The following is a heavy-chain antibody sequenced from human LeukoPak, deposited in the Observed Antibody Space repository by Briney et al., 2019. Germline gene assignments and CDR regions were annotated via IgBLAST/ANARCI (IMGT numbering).Heavy chain of an antibody. CDR1: GFTFSSYD. J-gene: IGHJ6*03. CDR2: TSGSGGST. V-gene: IGHV3-23*01. CDR3: AKAMGTRAYYYYMDV. D-gene: IGHD3-10*01. Sequence: GGSLRLSCAASGFTFSSYDMSWVRQAPGKGLEWVSATSGSGGSTYYADSVKGRFTISRDNSKNTLYLQMNSLRAEDTAVYSCAKAMGTRAYYYYMDVWGKGTTVTVSS.